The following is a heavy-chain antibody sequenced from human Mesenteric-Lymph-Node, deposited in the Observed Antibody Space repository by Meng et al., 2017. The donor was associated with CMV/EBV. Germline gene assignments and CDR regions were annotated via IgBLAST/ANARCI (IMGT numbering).Heavy chain of an antibody. CDR1: GGTFSSYA. D-gene: IGHD3-22*01. J-gene: IGHJ6*02. CDR2: IIPILGIA. V-gene: IGHV1-69*10. Sequence: SVKVSCKASGGTFSSYAISWVRQASGQGLEWMGGIIPILGIANYAQKFQGRVTITADKSTSTAYMELSSLRSEDTAVYYCARAGITMIGGRYYYYGMDVGGQGTTVTVSS. CDR3: ARAGITMIGGRYYYYGMDV.